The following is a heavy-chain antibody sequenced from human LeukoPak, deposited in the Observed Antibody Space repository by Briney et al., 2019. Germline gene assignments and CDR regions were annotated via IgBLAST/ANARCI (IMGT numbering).Heavy chain of an antibody. J-gene: IGHJ5*02. CDR1: GYTFTGYY. CDR3: ARDKEKIVVVVAATSNWFDP. V-gene: IGHV1-2*02. CDR2: INPNSGGT. Sequence: ASVKVSCKASGYTFTGYYMHWVRQPPGQGLEWMGWINPNSGGTNYAQKFQGRVTMTRDTSISTAYMELSRLRSDDTAVYYCARDKEKIVVVVAATSNWFDPWGQGTLVTVSS. D-gene: IGHD2-15*01.